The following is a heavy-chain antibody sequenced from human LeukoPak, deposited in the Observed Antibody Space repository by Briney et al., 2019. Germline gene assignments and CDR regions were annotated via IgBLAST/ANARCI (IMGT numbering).Heavy chain of an antibody. Sequence: PGWSLRLSCAASGFAFSGYWMHWVRQVPGQGLVWVSRINVDGEVTLYADSVQGRFSISRDNAKNTLYLQMNSLRVEDTAVYYCVADGEGYYNLLAHWGQGTLVTVSS. CDR1: GFAFSGYW. J-gene: IGHJ4*01. D-gene: IGHD5-24*01. CDR3: VADGEGYYNLLAH. CDR2: INVDGEVT. V-gene: IGHV3-74*01.